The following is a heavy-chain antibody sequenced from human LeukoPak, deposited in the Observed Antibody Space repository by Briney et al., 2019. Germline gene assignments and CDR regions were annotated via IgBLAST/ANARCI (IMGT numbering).Heavy chain of an antibody. CDR2: IHHGGNT. V-gene: IGHV4-38-2*02. J-gene: IGHJ4*02. Sequence: KPSETLSLTCTVSGYSISSDYYWGWIRQPPGKGLEWIGSIHHGGNTYYNPSLKSRVTISVDTSKNQFSLKLRSVTAADTAVYYCARAPRGGYRLDYWGQGTLVTVSS. CDR3: ARAPRGGYRLDY. D-gene: IGHD5-12*01. CDR1: GYSISSDYY.